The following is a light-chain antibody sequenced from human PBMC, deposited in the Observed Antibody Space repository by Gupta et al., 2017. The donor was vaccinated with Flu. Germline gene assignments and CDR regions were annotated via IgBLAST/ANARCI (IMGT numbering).Light chain of an antibody. CDR1: ALPKKY. J-gene: IGLJ2*01. CDR3: YSTDGSGNQGV. V-gene: IGLV3-10*01. Sequence: SYALTQPPSVSVSPGQAARLTRSGAALPKKYVFWYQQKSGQAPVLVIFEDSKRPSGIPEKCSGSISGTTATLPISGGQVEDEADYYCYSTDGSGNQGVFGGGTKLTV. CDR2: EDS.